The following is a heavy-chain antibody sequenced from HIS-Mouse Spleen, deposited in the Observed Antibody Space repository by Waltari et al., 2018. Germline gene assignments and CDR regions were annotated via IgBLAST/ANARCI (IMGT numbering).Heavy chain of an antibody. CDR2: INHSGST. Sequence: QVQLQQWGAGLLKPSETLSLTCAVDGWSFSGYYWSWNSQPPGKGLEWIGEINHSGSTNYNPSLKSRVTISVDTSKNQFSLKLSSVTAADTAVYYCARGREDIVATIGVYFDYWGQGTLVTVSS. D-gene: IGHD5-12*01. CDR3: ARGREDIVATIGVYFDY. CDR1: GWSFSGYY. V-gene: IGHV4-34*01. J-gene: IGHJ4*02.